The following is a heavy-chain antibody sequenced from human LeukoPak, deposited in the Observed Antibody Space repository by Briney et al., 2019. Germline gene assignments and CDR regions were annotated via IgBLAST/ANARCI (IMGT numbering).Heavy chain of an antibody. J-gene: IGHJ5*02. Sequence: SETLSLTCTLSGGTVTSSTYFWGWLRQPPGKGLEWIGCISYSGATYYNPSLKSRVSMSVHTSKNQFSLKLSSVTAADPAVYYCAREVPAAMSSPGWFDPWGQGTLVTVSS. D-gene: IGHD2-2*01. CDR1: GGTVTSSTYF. CDR3: AREVPAAMSSPGWFDP. CDR2: ISYSGAT. V-gene: IGHV4-39*07.